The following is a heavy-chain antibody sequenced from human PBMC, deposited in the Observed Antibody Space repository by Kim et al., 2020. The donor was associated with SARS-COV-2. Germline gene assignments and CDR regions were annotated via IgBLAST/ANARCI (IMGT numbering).Heavy chain of an antibody. Sequence: SETLSLTCTVSGGSISSSSYYWGWIRQPPGKGLEWIGSIYYSGSTYYNPSLKSRVTISVDTSKNQFSLKLSSVTAADTAVYYCARREPLGYCTNGVCYTTDAFDIWGQGTMVTVSS. J-gene: IGHJ3*02. CDR2: IYYSGST. D-gene: IGHD2-8*01. CDR3: ARREPLGYCTNGVCYTTDAFDI. CDR1: GGSISSSSYY. V-gene: IGHV4-39*01.